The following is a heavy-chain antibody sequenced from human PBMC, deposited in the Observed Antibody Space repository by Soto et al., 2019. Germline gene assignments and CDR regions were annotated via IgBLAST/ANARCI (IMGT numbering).Heavy chain of an antibody. D-gene: IGHD1-1*01. Sequence: QVQLVESGGGVVQPGRSLRLSCAASGFTFSSYAMHWVRQAPGKGLEWVAVISYDGRNKYYADSVKGRFTISRDNSKNRLYLQMNSLRAEDTAVYYCARDLERYFDYWGQGTLVTVSS. V-gene: IGHV3-30*04. J-gene: IGHJ4*02. CDR2: ISYDGRNK. CDR3: ARDLERYFDY. CDR1: GFTFSSYA.